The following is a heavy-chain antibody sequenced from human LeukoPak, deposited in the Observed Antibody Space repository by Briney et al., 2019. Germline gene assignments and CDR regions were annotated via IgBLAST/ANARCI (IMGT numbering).Heavy chain of an antibody. CDR2: INHSGST. J-gene: IGHJ4*02. CDR3: ARNSGLRGRRYYFDY. V-gene: IGHV4-39*07. D-gene: IGHD1-26*01. Sequence: SETLSLTCTVSGGSISSSSYYWSWIRQPPGKGLEWIGEINHSGSTNYNPSLKSRVTISVDTSKNQFSLKLSSVTAADTAVYYCARNSGLRGRRYYFDYWGQGTLVTVSS. CDR1: GGSISSSSYY.